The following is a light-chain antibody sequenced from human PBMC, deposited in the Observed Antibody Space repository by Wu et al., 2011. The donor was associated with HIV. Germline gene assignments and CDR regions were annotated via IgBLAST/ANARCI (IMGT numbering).Light chain of an antibody. CDR1: QSRCYS. J-gene: IGKJ2*01. CDR3: QHRSSWPYT. Sequence: TLSCRVSQSRCYSLAWYQKKPGQAPRLLIYDAFIRATGIPARFSGSGSGTDFTLTISSLEPEDFAVYYCQHRSSWPYTFGQGTKLQIK. V-gene: IGKV3-11*01. CDR2: DAF.